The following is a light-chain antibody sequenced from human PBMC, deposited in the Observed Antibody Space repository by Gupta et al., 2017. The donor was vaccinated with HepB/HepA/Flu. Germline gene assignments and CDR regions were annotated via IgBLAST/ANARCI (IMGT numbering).Light chain of an antibody. CDR1: QGITTD. J-gene: IGKJ1*01. Sequence: AIQMTQSPSSLSASVGDRVTITCRASQGITTDLGWYQQKPGKAPKLLIYASSSLQSGVPSRFSGSRSGTDFTLTISSLQPEDFATYYCLQDYGYPRTFGQGTKVEIK. CDR3: LQDYGYPRT. V-gene: IGKV1-6*01. CDR2: ASS.